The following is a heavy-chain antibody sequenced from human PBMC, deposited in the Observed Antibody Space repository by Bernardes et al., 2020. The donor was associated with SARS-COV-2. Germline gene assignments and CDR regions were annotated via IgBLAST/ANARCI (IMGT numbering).Heavy chain of an antibody. J-gene: IGHJ1*01. D-gene: IGHD3-16*02. CDR3: ARAEYDYIWGSYRYPEYFQH. CDR1: GGSISSYY. Sequence: SETLSLTCTVSGGSISSYYWSWIRQPPGKGLEWIGYIYYSGSTNYNPSLKSRVTISVDTSKNQFSLKLSSVTAADTAVYYCARAEYDYIWGSYRYPEYFQHWGQGTLVTVSS. V-gene: IGHV4-59*01. CDR2: IYYSGST.